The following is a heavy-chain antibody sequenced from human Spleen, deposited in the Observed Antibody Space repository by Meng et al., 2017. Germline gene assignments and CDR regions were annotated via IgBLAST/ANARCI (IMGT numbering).Heavy chain of an antibody. CDR1: GGSLSGYS. D-gene: IGHD3-3*01. J-gene: IGHJ4*02. V-gene: IGHV4-34*01. CDR2: INHSGST. CDR3: AKGLSEWVY. Sequence: QVQLQQWGAGLLKPSETLSLTCAVFGGSLSGYSWSWIRQPPGKGLERIREINHSGSTNYNPSLKSRVTISEDTSRNQFSLKLNSVTAADTALYYCAKGLSEWVYWGQGTLVTVSS.